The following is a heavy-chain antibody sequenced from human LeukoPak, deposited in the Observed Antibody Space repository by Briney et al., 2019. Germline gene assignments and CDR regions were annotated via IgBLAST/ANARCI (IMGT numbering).Heavy chain of an antibody. J-gene: IGHJ6*02. CDR3: ARVDVDTAMATSRTYYYGMDV. CDR1: GGTFSSYT. V-gene: IGHV1-69*02. Sequence: GASVKVSCKASGGTFSSYTISWVRQAPGQGLEWMGRIIPILGIANYAQKFQGRVTITADKSTSTAYMELSSLRSEDTAVYYCARVDVDTAMATSRTYYYGMDVWGQGTTVTVSS. CDR2: IIPILGIA. D-gene: IGHD5-18*01.